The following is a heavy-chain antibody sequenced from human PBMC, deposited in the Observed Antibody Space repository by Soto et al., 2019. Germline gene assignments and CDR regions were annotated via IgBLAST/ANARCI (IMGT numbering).Heavy chain of an antibody. J-gene: IGHJ4*02. CDR3: AREQWLGVDY. V-gene: IGHV1-3*05. CDR2: INAGNGNT. D-gene: IGHD6-19*01. CDR1: GYTFTKYA. Sequence: QVRLVQSGAEEKKPGASVKISCKASGYTFTKYAMHWVRQAPGQSLEWMGGINAGNGNTKYSQKFQGRVTITRDTSASTAYMELSNLRSEDTAVYYCAREQWLGVDYWGQGTLVTVSS.